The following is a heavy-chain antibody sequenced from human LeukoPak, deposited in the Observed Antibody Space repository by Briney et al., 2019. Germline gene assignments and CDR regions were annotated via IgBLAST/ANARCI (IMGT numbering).Heavy chain of an antibody. CDR3: AISPSGIAAAGPFDY. Sequence: GGSLRLSCAASGFTFSSYGMHWVRQAPGKGLEWVAVISYDGSNKYYADSVKGRFTISGDNSKNTLYLQMNSLRAEDTAVYYCAISPSGIAAAGPFDYWGQGTLVTVSS. D-gene: IGHD6-13*01. V-gene: IGHV3-30*03. CDR2: ISYDGSNK. J-gene: IGHJ4*02. CDR1: GFTFSSYG.